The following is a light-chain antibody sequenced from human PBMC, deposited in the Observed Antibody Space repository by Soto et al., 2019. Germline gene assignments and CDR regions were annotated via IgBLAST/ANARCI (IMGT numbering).Light chain of an antibody. CDR1: SSDVGSYNL. Sequence: QSALTQPASVSGSPGQSITLSCTGTSSDVGSYNLVSWHQQHPGKAPKLMIYEGSKRPSGVSNRFSGSKSGNTASLTISGLRAEDEADYYCCSFAGSNTFVFGTGTKVTVL. CDR3: CSFAGSNTFV. V-gene: IGLV2-23*03. J-gene: IGLJ1*01. CDR2: EGS.